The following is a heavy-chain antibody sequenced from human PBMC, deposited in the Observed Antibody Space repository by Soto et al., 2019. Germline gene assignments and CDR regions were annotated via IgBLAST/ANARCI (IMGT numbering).Heavy chain of an antibody. V-gene: IGHV4-31*03. CDR2: IYYSGST. D-gene: IGHD2-8*02. CDR1: GGSISSGGYY. CDR3: ARDKITGLFDY. Sequence: SETLSLTCTVSGGSISSGGYYWTWIRQHPGKGLEWIGYIYYSGSTYYNPSLKSRVTISVDTSKNQFSLKLTSVTAADTAVYYCARDKITGLFDYWGQGTLVTVSS. J-gene: IGHJ4*02.